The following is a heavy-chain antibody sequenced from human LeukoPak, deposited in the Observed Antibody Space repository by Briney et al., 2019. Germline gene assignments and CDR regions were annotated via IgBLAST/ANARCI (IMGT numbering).Heavy chain of an antibody. J-gene: IGHJ4*02. CDR1: GFTFSNAW. D-gene: IGHD5-18*01. V-gene: IGHV3-15*01. CDR2: IKSESDGGTA. CDR3: TTEYTFGADFFDY. Sequence: PGGSLRLSCAASGFTFSNAWMSWVRQAPGKGLEWVGHIKSESDGGTADSAAPVKGRFTISRDDSKNTLYLPMNSLKTEDTAVYYCTTEYTFGADFFDYCSQGTLVTVSS.